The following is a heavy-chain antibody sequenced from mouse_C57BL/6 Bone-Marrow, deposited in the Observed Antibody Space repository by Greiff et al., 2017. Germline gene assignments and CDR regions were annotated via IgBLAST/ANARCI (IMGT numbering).Heavy chain of an antibody. CDR1: GYTFTSYW. J-gene: IGHJ1*03. D-gene: IGHD2-3*01. CDR3: ARERDGRYWYCDV. CDR2: IDPSDSYT. Sequence: VQLQQPGAELVMPGSSVKLSCKASGYTFTSYWMHWVKQRPGQGLEWIGEIDPSDSYTNYNQKFKGKSTLTVDKSSSTAYMQLSSLTSEDSAVYYCARERDGRYWYCDVWGTGTTVTVSS. V-gene: IGHV1-69*01.